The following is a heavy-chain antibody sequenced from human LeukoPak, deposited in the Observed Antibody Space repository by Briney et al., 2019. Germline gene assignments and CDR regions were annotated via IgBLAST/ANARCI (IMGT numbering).Heavy chain of an antibody. CDR2: IRSSDNTI. CDR1: GFTFSSYE. CDR3: ARGGYCSGGTCYEFNAFDI. D-gene: IGHD2-15*01. Sequence: GGSLRLSCAASGFTFSSYEMNWVCQAPGKGLEWVSYIRSSDNTIHYADSVKGRFTISRDNAKNSLYLQMNSLRAEDTAVYYCARGGYCSGGTCYEFNAFDIWGQGTMVTVSS. V-gene: IGHV3-48*03. J-gene: IGHJ3*02.